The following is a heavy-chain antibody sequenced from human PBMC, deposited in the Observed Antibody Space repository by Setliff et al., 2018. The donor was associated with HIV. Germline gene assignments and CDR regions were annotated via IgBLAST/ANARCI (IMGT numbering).Heavy chain of an antibody. D-gene: IGHD3-22*01. CDR2: IIPFFGSA. V-gene: IGHV1-69*13. Sequence: SVKVSCKASGGTFSASAISWMRQAPGQGLEWMGGIIPFFGSANYAQKFQGRLTITADASSSTAYMDLSSLTSEDTAVYYCARRHFYDSSGQVWAFDIWGQGTMVTVSS. J-gene: IGHJ3*02. CDR1: GGTFSASA. CDR3: ARRHFYDSSGQVWAFDI.